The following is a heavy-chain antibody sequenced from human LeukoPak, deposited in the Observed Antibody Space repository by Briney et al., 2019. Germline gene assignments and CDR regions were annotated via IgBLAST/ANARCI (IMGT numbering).Heavy chain of an antibody. CDR1: GYTFTDYY. CDR3: ATVPCVISSCSPDNWFDP. CDR2: INPHSGGT. Sequence: ASVKVSCKASGYTFTDYYILWLRQAPGQGLEWVGWINPHSGGTNSAQRFQGRVTMTRDTSISTVYMELTRLTSDDTAVYYCATVPCVISSCSPDNWFDPWGQGTLVTVSS. J-gene: IGHJ5*02. D-gene: IGHD2-2*01. V-gene: IGHV1-2*02.